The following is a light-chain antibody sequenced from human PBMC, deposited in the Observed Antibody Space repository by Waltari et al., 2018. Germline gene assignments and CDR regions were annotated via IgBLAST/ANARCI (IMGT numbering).Light chain of an antibody. J-gene: IGKJ2*01. CDR2: SAS. CDR1: QSISNF. CDR3: QESYSTLYT. V-gene: IGKV1-39*01. Sequence: DIQMTQSPSSLSASVGDRVTITCRASQSISNFLNWYQQKPGEAPKLLIYSASTLQSGVPSRFSGAGSGTDFSLTIISLQPEDIATFSCQESYSTLYTFGQGTKVEIK.